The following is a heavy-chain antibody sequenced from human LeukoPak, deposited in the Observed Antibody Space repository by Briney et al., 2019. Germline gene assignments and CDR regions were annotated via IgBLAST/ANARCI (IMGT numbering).Heavy chain of an antibody. CDR2: INHSGST. V-gene: IGHV4-34*01. Sequence: SETLSLTCAVYGGSFSGYYWSWIRQPPGKGLEWIGEINHSGSTNYNPSLKSRVTISVDTSKNQFSLKLSSVTAADTAVYYCARSRAAAGRATAVHDYWGQGTLVTVSS. D-gene: IGHD6-13*01. J-gene: IGHJ4*02. CDR3: ARSRAAAGRATAVHDY. CDR1: GGSFSGYY.